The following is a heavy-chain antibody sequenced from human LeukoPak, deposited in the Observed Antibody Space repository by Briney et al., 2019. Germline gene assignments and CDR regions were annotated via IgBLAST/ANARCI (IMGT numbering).Heavy chain of an antibody. J-gene: IGHJ4*02. Sequence: PGGSLRLSCAASGFTFSSYWMHWVRQAPGKGLVWVSRINSDGSSTSYADSVKGRFTISRDNAKNTLYLQMNSLRAEDTAVYYCARDMYYYGSGSLIHYFDYWGQGTLVTVSS. V-gene: IGHV3-74*01. CDR3: ARDMYYYGSGSLIHYFDY. D-gene: IGHD3-10*01. CDR1: GFTFSSYW. CDR2: INSDGSST.